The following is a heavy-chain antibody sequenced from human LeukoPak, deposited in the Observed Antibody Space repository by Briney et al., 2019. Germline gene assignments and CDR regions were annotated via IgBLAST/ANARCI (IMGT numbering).Heavy chain of an antibody. CDR2: IYHSGST. J-gene: IGHJ6*03. D-gene: IGHD3-3*01. CDR1: GGSISSGGYY. Sequence: SQTLPLTCTVSGGSISSGGYYWSWIRQPPGKGLEWIGYIYHSGSTYYNPSLKSRVTISVDRSKNQFSLKLSSVTAADTAVYYCARVRDDFWSGYRSVCYMDVWGKGTTVTVSS. V-gene: IGHV4-30-2*01. CDR3: ARVRDDFWSGYRSVCYMDV.